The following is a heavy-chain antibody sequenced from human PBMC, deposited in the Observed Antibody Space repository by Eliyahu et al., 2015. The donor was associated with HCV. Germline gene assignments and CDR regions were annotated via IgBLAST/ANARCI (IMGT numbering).Heavy chain of an antibody. J-gene: IGHJ5*02. Sequence: QVQLQESGPGLVKPPETLSLTCTVSGGSISSYYWSWIRQPPGKGLEWIGYIYYSGSTNYNPSLKSRVTISVDTSKNQFSLKLSSVTAADTAVYYCAAVLVTAIEGNWFDPWGQGTLVTVSS. CDR3: AAVLVTAIEGNWFDP. CDR1: GGSISSYY. CDR2: IYYSGST. V-gene: IGHV4-59*01. D-gene: IGHD2-21*02.